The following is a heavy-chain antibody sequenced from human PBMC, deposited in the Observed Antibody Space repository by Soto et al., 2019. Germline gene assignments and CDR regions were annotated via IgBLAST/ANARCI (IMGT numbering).Heavy chain of an antibody. J-gene: IGHJ3*02. CDR2: IYPGDSDT. D-gene: IGHD3-3*01. V-gene: IGHV5-51*01. Sequence: PGESLKISCKGSGYSFTSYWIGWVRQMPGRGLEWMGIIYPGDSDTRYSPSFQGQVTISADKSISTAYLQWSSLKASDTAMYYCARSIFGVVINPEPFDICGQGTMVTVSS. CDR1: GYSFTSYW. CDR3: ARSIFGVVINPEPFDI.